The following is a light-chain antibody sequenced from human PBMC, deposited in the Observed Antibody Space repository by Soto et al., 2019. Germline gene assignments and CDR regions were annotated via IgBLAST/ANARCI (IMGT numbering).Light chain of an antibody. CDR3: QQTFGTPRT. Sequence: DIQMTQSPSSLSASAGDRVTITCRASENIRSYLNWYQRKLGKAPEVLIYAASKLQSGVPLRFSGSGSGTDFTLNITRLQPEDFATYYCQQTFGTPRTFGQGTKVDIK. V-gene: IGKV1-39*01. J-gene: IGKJ1*01. CDR2: AAS. CDR1: ENIRSY.